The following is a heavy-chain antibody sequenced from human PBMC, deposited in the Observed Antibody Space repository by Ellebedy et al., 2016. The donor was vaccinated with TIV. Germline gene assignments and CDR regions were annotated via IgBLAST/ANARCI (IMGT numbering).Heavy chain of an antibody. Sequence: GGSLRLXXAASGFTFDDYAMHWVRQAPGKGLEWVSGISWNSGSIGYADSVKGRFTISRDNSNSTVFLHMNSLRGDDTAVYYCARESSSDASDDYWGQGTLVTVSS. CDR3: ARESSSDASDDY. J-gene: IGHJ4*02. CDR2: ISWNSGSI. V-gene: IGHV3-9*01. CDR1: GFTFDDYA.